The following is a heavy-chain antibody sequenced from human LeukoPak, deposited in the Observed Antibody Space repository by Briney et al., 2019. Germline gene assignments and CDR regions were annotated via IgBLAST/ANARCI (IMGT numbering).Heavy chain of an antibody. CDR1: GFTFSSYS. CDR2: ISYDGSNK. J-gene: IGHJ4*02. Sequence: PGGSLRLSCAASGFTFSSYSMNWVRQAPGKGLEWVAVISYDGSNKYYADSVKGRFTISRDNSKNTLYLQMNSLRAEDTAVYYCAREPSLDHLIDYWGQGTLVTVSS. V-gene: IGHV3-30*03. CDR3: AREPSLDHLIDY.